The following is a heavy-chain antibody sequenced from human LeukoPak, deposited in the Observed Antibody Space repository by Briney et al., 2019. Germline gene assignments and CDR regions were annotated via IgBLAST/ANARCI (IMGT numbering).Heavy chain of an antibody. D-gene: IGHD6-19*01. CDR1: GGSISSYY. CDR3: ARGDSSGWYYFDY. CDR2: IYYSGST. V-gene: IGHV4-59*01. Sequence: SETLSLTCTVSGGSISSYYWSWIRQPPGKGLEWIGFIYYSGSTTYNPSLKSRVTISIDTSKNQFSLKLNSVAAADTAVYFCARGDSSGWYYFDYWGQGTLVTASS. J-gene: IGHJ4*02.